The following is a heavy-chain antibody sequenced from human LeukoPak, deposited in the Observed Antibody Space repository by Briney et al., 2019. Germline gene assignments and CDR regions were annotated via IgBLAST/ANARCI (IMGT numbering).Heavy chain of an antibody. D-gene: IGHD4-23*01. CDR2: SGSS. CDR3: ARGGKATVVTM. CDR1: GDSFSDYY. J-gene: IGHJ4*02. Sequence: SETLSLTCTVSGDSFSDYYWTWIRQPPGKGLEWIGYSGSSNYNPSLKSRVTISIDTSKRHFSLTLSSVTAADTAVYYCARGGKATVVTMWGQGILVTVSS. V-gene: IGHV4-59*01.